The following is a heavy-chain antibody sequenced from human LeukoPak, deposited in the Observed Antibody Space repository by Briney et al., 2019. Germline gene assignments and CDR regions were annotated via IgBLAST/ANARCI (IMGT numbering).Heavy chain of an antibody. CDR1: GGSISSSNW. CDR3: ARGSDHYCRSTSCYDVAY. V-gene: IGHV4-4*02. J-gene: IGHJ4*02. Sequence: PSETLSLTCAISGGSISSSNWWTWVRQPPGKGLEWVGEIYLRGNTNYNPSLESRVTISVDESRTQLSLTLESVTAADTAVYYCARGSDHYCRSTSCYDVAYWGQGTLVTVSS. D-gene: IGHD2-2*01. CDR2: IYLRGNT.